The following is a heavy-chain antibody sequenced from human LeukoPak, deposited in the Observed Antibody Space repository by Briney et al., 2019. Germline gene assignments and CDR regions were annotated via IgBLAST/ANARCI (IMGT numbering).Heavy chain of an antibody. D-gene: IGHD1-14*01. CDR2: INPNSGGT. V-gene: IGHV1-2*02. CDR1: GGTFSSYA. Sequence: ASVKVSCKASGGTFSSYAISWVRQAPGQGLEWMGWINPNSGGTNYAQKFQGRVTMTRDTSISTAYMELSRLRSDDTAVYYCARGRRWGTACLDYWGQGTLVTVSS. CDR3: ARGRRWGTACLDY. J-gene: IGHJ4*02.